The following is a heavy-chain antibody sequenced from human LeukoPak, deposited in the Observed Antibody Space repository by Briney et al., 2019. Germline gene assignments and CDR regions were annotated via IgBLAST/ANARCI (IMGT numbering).Heavy chain of an antibody. CDR1: GGSISSSSYY. Sequence: PSETLSLTCTVSGGSISSSSYYWGWIRQPPGKGLERIGSIYYSGSTYYNPSLKSRVTISVDTSKNQFSLKLSSVTAADTAVYYCARHESRGWLFDYWGQGTLVTVSS. CDR2: IYYSGST. D-gene: IGHD6-19*01. V-gene: IGHV4-39*01. CDR3: ARHESRGWLFDY. J-gene: IGHJ4*02.